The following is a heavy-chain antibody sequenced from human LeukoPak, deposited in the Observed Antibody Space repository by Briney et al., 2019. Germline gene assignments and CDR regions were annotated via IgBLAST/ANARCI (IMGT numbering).Heavy chain of an antibody. D-gene: IGHD2-2*01. CDR2: INPESGGT. Sequence: ASVKVSCKASGYTYTGYYMHWVRQAPGQGLEWMGWINPESGGTNYAQKFQGRVTMTRDTSISTAYMELSRLRSDDTAVYYCARIYCSSTSCYRGSAFDIWGQGTMVTVSS. CDR1: GYTYTGYY. CDR3: ARIYCSSTSCYRGSAFDI. J-gene: IGHJ3*02. V-gene: IGHV1-2*02.